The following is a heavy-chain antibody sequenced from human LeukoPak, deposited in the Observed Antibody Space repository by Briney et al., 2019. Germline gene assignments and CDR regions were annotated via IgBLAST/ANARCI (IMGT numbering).Heavy chain of an antibody. CDR1: GYTFTSYY. J-gene: IGHJ4*02. CDR2: VNPSGGST. V-gene: IGHV1-46*01. Sequence: ASVKVSCKASGYTFTSYYMHWVRQAPGQGLEWMGIVNPSGGSTSYAQKFQGRVTMTRDTSTSTVYMELSSLRSEDTAVYYCARDGSSYDFDYWGQGTLVTVSS. D-gene: IGHD3-22*01. CDR3: ARDGSSYDFDY.